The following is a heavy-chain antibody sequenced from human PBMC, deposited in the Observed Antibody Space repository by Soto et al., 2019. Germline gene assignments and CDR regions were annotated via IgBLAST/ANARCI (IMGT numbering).Heavy chain of an antibody. Sequence: TLSLTCSFSCGSISSGDYYWSWIRQPPGKGLEWIGYIYYSGSTYYNPSLKSRVTISVDTSKNQFSLKLSSVTAADTAVYYWARGHRTDKVKHVIPFWAQGTGVTVSS. CDR2: IYYSGST. J-gene: IGHJ1*01. CDR3: ARGHRTDKVKHVIPF. D-gene: IGHD1-1*01. CDR1: CGSISSGDYY. V-gene: IGHV4-30-4*01.